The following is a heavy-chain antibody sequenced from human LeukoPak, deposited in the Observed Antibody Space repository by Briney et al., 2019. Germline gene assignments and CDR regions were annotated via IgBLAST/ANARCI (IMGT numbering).Heavy chain of an antibody. Sequence: PGGSLRLSCAASGFTFSSYAMHWVRQAPGKGLEYVSAISSNGGSTYYANSVKGRFTISRDNSKNTLYLQMGSLRAEDMAVYYCARGGRSDHSDFDYWGQGTLVTVSS. CDR1: GFTFSSYA. CDR2: ISSNGGST. D-gene: IGHD1-26*01. V-gene: IGHV3-64*01. J-gene: IGHJ4*02. CDR3: ARGGRSDHSDFDY.